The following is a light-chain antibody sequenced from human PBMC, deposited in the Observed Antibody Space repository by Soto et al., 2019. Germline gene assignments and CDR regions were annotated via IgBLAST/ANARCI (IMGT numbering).Light chain of an antibody. CDR2: YAS. CDR1: QHISTN. CDR3: QQYNKWPPNT. V-gene: IGKV3-15*01. J-gene: IGKJ1*01. Sequence: ELVLTQSPATLSLSPGMRATLSCRASQHISTNLAWYQPKPGQAPRLLIYYASTRANGIPDRFSGSGSGTEFTLTISSLQSEDFAVYYCQQYNKWPPNTFGQGTKVDIK.